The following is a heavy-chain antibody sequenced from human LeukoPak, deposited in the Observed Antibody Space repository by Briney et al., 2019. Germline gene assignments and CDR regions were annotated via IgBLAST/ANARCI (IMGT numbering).Heavy chain of an antibody. V-gene: IGHV3-53*01. Sequence: GGSLRLSCAASGFTVSSNYMSWVRQAPGKGLEWVSVIYSGGSTYYADSVKGRFTISRDNSKNTLYLQMNSLRAEDTAVYYCARSITIFGVVIIPDAFDIWGQGTMVTVSS. CDR2: IYSGGST. J-gene: IGHJ3*02. CDR1: GFTVSSNY. D-gene: IGHD3-3*01. CDR3: ARSITIFGVVIIPDAFDI.